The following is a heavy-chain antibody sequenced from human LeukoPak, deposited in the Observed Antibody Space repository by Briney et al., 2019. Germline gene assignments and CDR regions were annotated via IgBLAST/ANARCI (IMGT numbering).Heavy chain of an antibody. V-gene: IGHV1-2*02. CDR2: INPNSGGT. D-gene: IGHD3-10*01. Sequence: ASVKVSCKVSGYTLTELSMHWVRQAPGQGLEWMGWINPNSGGTNYAQKFQGRVTMTRDTSISTAYMELSRLRSDDTAVYYCARDLWGVADYWGQGTLVTVSS. CDR1: GYTLTELS. J-gene: IGHJ4*02. CDR3: ARDLWGVADY.